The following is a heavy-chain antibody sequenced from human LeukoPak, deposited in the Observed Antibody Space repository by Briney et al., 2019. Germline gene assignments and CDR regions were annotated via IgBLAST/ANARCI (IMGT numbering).Heavy chain of an antibody. V-gene: IGHV3-7*01. Sequence: GGSLRLSCAASGFTFSSYWMSWVRQAPGKGLEWVANIKQDGSEKYYVDSVKGRFTISRDNAKNSLYLQMNSLRAEDTAVYYCARETLGYCRGGSCRLSWTPILDYWGQGTLVTVSS. CDR2: IKQDGSEK. J-gene: IGHJ4*02. CDR3: ARETLGYCRGGSCRLSWTPILDY. CDR1: GFTFSSYW. D-gene: IGHD2-15*01.